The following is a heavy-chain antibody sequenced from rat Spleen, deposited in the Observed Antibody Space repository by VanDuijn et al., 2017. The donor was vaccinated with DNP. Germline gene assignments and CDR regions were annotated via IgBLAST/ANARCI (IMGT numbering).Heavy chain of an antibody. J-gene: IGHJ1*01. CDR3: ARMYTTDYYWYFDF. CDR1: GFTFNNYW. D-gene: IGHD1-6*01. V-gene: IGHV5-31*01. Sequence: EVQLVESGGGLVQPGRSLKLSCVASGFTFNNYWMTWIRQAPGKGLEWISSITNTGGSTYYLDSVRGRFTVSRDNAKSTLYLQMNSLRSEDTATYYCARMYTTDYYWYFDFWGPGTMVTVSS. CDR2: ITNTGGST.